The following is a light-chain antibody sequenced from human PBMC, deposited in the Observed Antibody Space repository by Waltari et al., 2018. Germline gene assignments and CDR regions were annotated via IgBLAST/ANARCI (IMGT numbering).Light chain of an antibody. V-gene: IGLV2-8*01. CDR1: PSDIGGYKF. J-gene: IGLJ2*01. CDR2: DVS. Sequence: QSALTQPPSASGSPGQSVTISCTGTPSDIGGYKFVSWFQQHPGKAPKLVIYDVSERPSGVPDRFSGSKSGSTATLTVSGLQAEEEADYYCSSYGGKNNLIFGGGTTLTVL. CDR3: SSYGGKNNLI.